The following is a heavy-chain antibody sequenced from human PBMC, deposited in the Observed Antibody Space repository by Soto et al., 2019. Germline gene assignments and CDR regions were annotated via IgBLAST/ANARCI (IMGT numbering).Heavy chain of an antibody. CDR3: ARHGLLPVAGYYFDY. CDR1: GGSISSSNYY. Sequence: PSETLSLTCTVSGGSISSSNYYWGWIRQPPGKGLEWIGSIYYSGTTYYNPSLRSRVTISEDKSKNQFSLKVGAATAADTAVYYCARHGLLPVAGYYFDYWSQGTLVTVSS. D-gene: IGHD6-19*01. CDR2: IYYSGTT. J-gene: IGHJ4*02. V-gene: IGHV4-39*01.